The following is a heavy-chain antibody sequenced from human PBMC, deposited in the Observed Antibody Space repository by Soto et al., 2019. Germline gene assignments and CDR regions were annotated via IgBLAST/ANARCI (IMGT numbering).Heavy chain of an antibody. D-gene: IGHD6-13*01. CDR1: GGSISSGGYY. V-gene: IGHV4-31*03. J-gene: IGHJ4*02. CDR2: IYYSGST. CDR3: ASSRPIAAAGRGFDY. Sequence: QVQLQESGPGLVKPSQTLSLTCTVSGGSISSGGYYWSWIRQHPGKGLEWIGCIYYSGSTYYNPSLKSRVTISVDTSKNQFSLKLSSVSAADTAVYYCASSRPIAAAGRGFDYWGQGTLVTVSS.